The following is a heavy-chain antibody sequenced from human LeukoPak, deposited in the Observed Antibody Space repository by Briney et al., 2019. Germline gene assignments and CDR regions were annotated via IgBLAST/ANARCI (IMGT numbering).Heavy chain of an antibody. CDR1: GYTFTSYG. J-gene: IGHJ4*02. CDR2: ISAYNGNT. Sequence: GASVKVSCKASGYTFTSYGISWVRQAPGQGLEWMGWISAYNGNTNYAQKLQGRVTMTTDTSTSTAYMELRSLRSDDTAVYYCARGDCSSTSCYIVDYWGQGTLVTVSS. V-gene: IGHV1-18*01. CDR3: ARGDCSSTSCYIVDY. D-gene: IGHD2-2*02.